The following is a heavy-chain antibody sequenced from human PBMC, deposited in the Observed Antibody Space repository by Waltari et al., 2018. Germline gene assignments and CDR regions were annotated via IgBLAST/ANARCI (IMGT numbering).Heavy chain of an antibody. V-gene: IGHV4-39*01. J-gene: IGHJ4*02. CDR3: ARHMPYYDSIYYFDY. CDR1: GGSISSSSFF. CDR2: LYYTGNT. Sequence: QLQLQESGPGLVKPSETLSLTCSVSGGSISSSSFFWGWIRQPPGKGLEWIGSLYYTGNTYYNPSLKSRVTISADTSKNQFSLKLSSVTAADTAVYYCARHMPYYDSIYYFDYWAREPWSPSPQ. D-gene: IGHD3-3*01.